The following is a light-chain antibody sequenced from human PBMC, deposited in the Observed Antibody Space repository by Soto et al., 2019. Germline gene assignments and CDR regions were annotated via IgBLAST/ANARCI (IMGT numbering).Light chain of an antibody. Sequence: QSALTQPASGSGSPGQSITISCTGSSSDVGGYNYVSWYQQHPGKAPKLMIYDVSNRPSGVSNRFSGSRSGNTASLTIYGLQAEDEADYYCSSYTSSSTPYVFGNWTKLTVL. CDR2: DVS. CDR1: SSDVGGYNY. J-gene: IGLJ1*01. CDR3: SSYTSSSTPYV. V-gene: IGLV2-14*01.